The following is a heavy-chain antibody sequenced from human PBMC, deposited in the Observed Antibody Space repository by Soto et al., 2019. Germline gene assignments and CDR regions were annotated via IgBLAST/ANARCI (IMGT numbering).Heavy chain of an antibody. J-gene: IGHJ4*02. D-gene: IGHD4-17*01. CDR2: IYYGGST. CDR3: ARQFSVYGDYGRYFDF. V-gene: IGHV4-39*01. CDR1: GGSISSSDYY. Sequence: SETLSLTCTVSGGSISSSDYYWGWIRQPPGKGLEWIGTIYYGGSTFYNPSLKSRVTISVDTSKNQFSLKLSSVTAADTAVYSCARQFSVYGDYGRYFDFWGRGTLVTVS.